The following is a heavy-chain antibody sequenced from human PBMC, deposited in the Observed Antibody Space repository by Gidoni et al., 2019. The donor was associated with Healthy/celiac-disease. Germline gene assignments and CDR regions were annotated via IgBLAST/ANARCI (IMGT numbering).Heavy chain of an antibody. CDR1: GFTFSSYG. Sequence: QVQLVESGGGVVQPGRSLSLSCAASGFTFSSYGMHWVRQAPGKGLEWVAVIWYDGSNKYYADSVKGRFTISRDNSKNTLYLQMNSLRAEDTAVYYCARSVRKGWGFDYWGQGTLVTVSS. CDR2: IWYDGSNK. D-gene: IGHD6-19*01. J-gene: IGHJ4*02. CDR3: ARSVRKGWGFDY. V-gene: IGHV3-33*01.